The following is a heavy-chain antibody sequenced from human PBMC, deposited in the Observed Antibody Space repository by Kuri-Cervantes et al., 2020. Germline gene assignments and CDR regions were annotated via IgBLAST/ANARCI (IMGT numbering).Heavy chain of an antibody. CDR1: GYTFSGNY. D-gene: IGHD6-13*01. V-gene: IGHV1-2*02. CDR2: INPNNGGT. J-gene: IGHJ4*02. Sequence: ASVKVSCKASGYTFSGNYMHWVRQAPGQGLEWMGWINPNNGGTNYAQKFQGRVTMTRDTSISTTYMELSRLRFDDTAVYYCARDRSSWFLDYWGQGTLVTVSS. CDR3: ARDRSSWFLDY.